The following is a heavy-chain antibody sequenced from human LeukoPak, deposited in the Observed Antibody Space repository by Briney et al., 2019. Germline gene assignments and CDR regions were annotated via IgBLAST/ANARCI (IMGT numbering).Heavy chain of an antibody. CDR3: VRDPSGSGFAFDS. CDR1: GFTFSSYA. J-gene: IGHJ4*02. Sequence: GGSLRLSCAASGFTFSSYAMHWVRQAPGKGLEWVAVISYDGSNKYYADSVKGRFTISRDNSKNTLYLQMNSLRAEDTAVYYCVRDPSGSGFAFDSWGQGALVTVSS. V-gene: IGHV3-30-3*01. CDR2: ISYDGSNK. D-gene: IGHD1-1*01.